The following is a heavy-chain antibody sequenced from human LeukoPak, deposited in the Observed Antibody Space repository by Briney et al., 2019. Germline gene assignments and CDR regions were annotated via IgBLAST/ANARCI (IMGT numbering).Heavy chain of an antibody. V-gene: IGHV1-69*04. J-gene: IGHJ5*02. Sequence: SVKVSCKASGGTFSSYAISWVRQAPGQGLEWMGRIIPILGIANYAQKFQGRVTITADKSTSTAYMELSSLRSEDTAVYYCARESFSGSVGLNWFAPWGQGTLVTVSA. CDR2: IIPILGIA. D-gene: IGHD3-10*01. CDR1: GGTFSSYA. CDR3: ARESFSGSVGLNWFAP.